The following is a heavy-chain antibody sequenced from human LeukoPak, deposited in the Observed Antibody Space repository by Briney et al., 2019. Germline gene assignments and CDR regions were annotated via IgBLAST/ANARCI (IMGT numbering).Heavy chain of an antibody. CDR3: ARGKRWHKLYFFDY. CDR1: GFTFSSYW. Sequence: PGGSLRLSCAASGFTFSSYWMHWVRQAPGKGLVWVSRIDHDGINTYYADSVKGRFTISRDNAKNTLYLQMNSLRAGDTAVYYCARGKRWHKLYFFDYWGQGTLVTVSS. CDR2: IDHDGINT. D-gene: IGHD5-24*01. V-gene: IGHV3-74*01. J-gene: IGHJ4*02.